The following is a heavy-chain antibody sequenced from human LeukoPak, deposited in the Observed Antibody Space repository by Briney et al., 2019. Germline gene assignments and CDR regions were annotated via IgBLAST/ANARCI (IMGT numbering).Heavy chain of an antibody. D-gene: IGHD2-2*01. V-gene: IGHV3-9*01. Sequence: GGSLRLSCAASGFTFDDYAMHWVRQVPGKGLEWVSTISWKSDIIGYADSVKGRFTISRDNAKSSLYLQMNSLRVEDTALYYCVKSFYASPPAGMDVWGQGTTVTVSS. CDR2: ISWKSDII. CDR3: VKSFYASPPAGMDV. CDR1: GFTFDDYA. J-gene: IGHJ6*02.